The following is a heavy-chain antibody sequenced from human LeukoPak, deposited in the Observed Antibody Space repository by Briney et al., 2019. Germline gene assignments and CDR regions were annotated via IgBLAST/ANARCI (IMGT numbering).Heavy chain of an antibody. Sequence: SGTLSLTCTVSGYSISSGYYWGWIRQPPGKGLEWIGSIYHSGSTYYNPSLKSRVTISVDTSKNQFSLKLSSVTAADTAVYYCARVAMTRDYMDVWGKGTTVTVSS. V-gene: IGHV4-38-2*02. CDR1: GYSISSGYY. CDR2: IYHSGST. D-gene: IGHD4-11*01. J-gene: IGHJ6*03. CDR3: ARVAMTRDYMDV.